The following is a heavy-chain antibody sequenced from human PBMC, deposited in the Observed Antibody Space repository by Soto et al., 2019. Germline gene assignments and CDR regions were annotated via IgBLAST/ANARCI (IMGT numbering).Heavy chain of an antibody. CDR1: GFTFSSYW. J-gene: IGHJ4*02. CDR2: VKQDGSEK. Sequence: GGSLRISCAASGFTFSSYWMSWVRQAPGKGLEWEANVKQDGSEKYHVDSVKARFNISRENAKNSLYLQMNSLRAEDTAVYYCARVVPNHYFCYWGQGTLVPVSS. CDR3: ARVVPNHYFCY. V-gene: IGHV3-7*01.